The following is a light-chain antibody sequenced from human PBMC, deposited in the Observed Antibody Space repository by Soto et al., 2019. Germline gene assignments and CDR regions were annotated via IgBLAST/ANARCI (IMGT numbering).Light chain of an antibody. V-gene: IGKV1-5*01. CDR1: QSISTH. Sequence: DIHMTQSPSTLSASVGDRVTITCRASQSISTHLAWYQQKPGDAPNLLIYDASTLQSGVPSRFSGSASGTDFTLTVSSLQPDDFASYYCQQYADYPLAFGQGTKVDIK. J-gene: IGKJ2*01. CDR3: QQYADYPLA. CDR2: DAS.